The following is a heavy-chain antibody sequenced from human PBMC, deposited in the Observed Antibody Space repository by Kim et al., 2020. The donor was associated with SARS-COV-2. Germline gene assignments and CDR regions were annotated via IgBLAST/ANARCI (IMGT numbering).Heavy chain of an antibody. Sequence: GESLKISCKGSGYSFTSYWIGWVRQMPGKGLEWMGIIYPGDSDTRYSPSFQGQVTISADKSISTAYLQWSSLKASDTAMYYCARGENYDFWSGYSPYNWFDPWGQGTLVTVSS. V-gene: IGHV5-51*01. CDR3: ARGENYDFWSGYSPYNWFDP. D-gene: IGHD3-3*01. J-gene: IGHJ5*02. CDR1: GYSFTSYW. CDR2: IYPGDSDT.